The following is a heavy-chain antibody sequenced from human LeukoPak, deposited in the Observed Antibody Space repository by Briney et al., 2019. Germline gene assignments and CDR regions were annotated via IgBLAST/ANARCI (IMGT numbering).Heavy chain of an antibody. J-gene: IGHJ5*02. V-gene: IGHV3-21*04. D-gene: IGHD4-23*01. Sequence: PGGSLRLSCAASGFTFTDFYMNWVRQAPGKGLEWVSWISPTSSYMYYADSVKGRFTISRDNAKNSLYLHMNSLRAEDTALYYCVRDADGGNSWFDTWGQGTLVTVSS. CDR3: VRDADGGNSWFDT. CDR1: GFTFTDFY. CDR2: ISPTSSYM.